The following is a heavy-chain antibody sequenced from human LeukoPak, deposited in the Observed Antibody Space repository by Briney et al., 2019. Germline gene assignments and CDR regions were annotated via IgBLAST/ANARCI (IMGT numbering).Heavy chain of an antibody. CDR3: ARQASWLPYFDL. CDR2: ISSTIVYT. V-gene: IGHV3-21*04. J-gene: IGHJ2*01. CDR1: GFTFTTYS. Sequence: GGSLRLSCEASGFTFTTYSMNWVRQAPGKGLEWVSSISSTIVYTYYADSVKGRFTISRDNANNSLFLQMNSLRAEDTALYFCARQASWLPYFDLWGRGTLVSVSS. D-gene: IGHD5-12*01.